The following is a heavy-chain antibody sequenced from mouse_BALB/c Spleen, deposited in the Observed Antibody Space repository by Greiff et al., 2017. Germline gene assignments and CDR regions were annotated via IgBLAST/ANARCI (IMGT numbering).Heavy chain of an antibody. D-gene: IGHD2-3*01. CDR3: ARFYDGYYAFAY. Sequence: EVHLVESGGGLVKPGGSLQLSCAASGFAFSSYAMSWVRQTPEKRLEWVAYISSGGGSTYYPDTVKGRFTISRDNAKNTLYLQMSSLKSEDTAMYYCARFYDGYYAFAYWGQGTLVTVSA. CDR1: GFAFSSYA. CDR2: ISSGGGST. V-gene: IGHV5-12-1*01. J-gene: IGHJ3*01.